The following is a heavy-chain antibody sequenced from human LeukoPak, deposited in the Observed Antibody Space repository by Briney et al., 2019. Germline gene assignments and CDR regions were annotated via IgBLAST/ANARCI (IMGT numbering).Heavy chain of an antibody. J-gene: IGHJ4*02. D-gene: IGHD1-1*01. Sequence: PGGSLRLSCTASGFTFSSYAMNWVRQAPGKGLEYVSAISSNGGSRYYADSVKGRFTISRDNSKNTLYLQMSSLRAEDTAVYYCVVQGWVFRAPTQYYFDYWGQGTLVTVSS. CDR2: ISSNGGSR. CDR3: VVQGWVFRAPTQYYFDY. CDR1: GFTFSSYA. V-gene: IGHV3-64D*06.